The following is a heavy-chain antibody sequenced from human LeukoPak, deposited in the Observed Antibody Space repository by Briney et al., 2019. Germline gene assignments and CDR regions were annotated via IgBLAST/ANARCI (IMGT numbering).Heavy chain of an antibody. CDR1: GGSISSGDYY. Sequence: PSETLSLTCTVSGGSISSGDYYWSWIRQPPGKGLERIGYIYYSGSTYYNPSLKSRVTISVDTSKNQFSLKLSSVTAADTAVYYCARAGYYYDSSGDYWGQGTLVTVSS. V-gene: IGHV4-30-4*01. CDR3: ARAGYYYDSSGDY. CDR2: IYYSGST. D-gene: IGHD3-22*01. J-gene: IGHJ4*02.